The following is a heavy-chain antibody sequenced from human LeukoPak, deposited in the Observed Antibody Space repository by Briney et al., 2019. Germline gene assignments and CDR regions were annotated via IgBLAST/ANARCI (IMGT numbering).Heavy chain of an antibody. CDR1: GFAFSGYE. Sequence: GGSLRLSCAASGFAFSGYEMNWVRQAPGKGLEWISYISSSGSPIYYADSVKGRFTISRDNAKNSLYLHMNSLRAEDTAVYYCAREVVMMKALDYWGQGTLVTVSS. CDR3: AREVVMMKALDY. J-gene: IGHJ4*02. D-gene: IGHD3-22*01. CDR2: ISSSGSPI. V-gene: IGHV3-48*03.